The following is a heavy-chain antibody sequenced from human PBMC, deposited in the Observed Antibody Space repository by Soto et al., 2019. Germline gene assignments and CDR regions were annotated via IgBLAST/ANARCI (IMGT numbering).Heavy chain of an antibody. V-gene: IGHV3-30-3*01. D-gene: IGHD2-8*01. J-gene: IGHJ4*02. CDR3: ARDLTAGYCTNGVCYWGDYFDY. Sequence: GGSLRLSCAASGFTFSSYAMHWVRQAPGKGLEWVAVISYDGSNKYDADSVKGRFTSSRDNSKNTLYLQMNSLRAEDTAVYYCARDLTAGYCTNGVCYWGDYFDYWGQGTLVTVSS. CDR1: GFTFSSYA. CDR2: ISYDGSNK.